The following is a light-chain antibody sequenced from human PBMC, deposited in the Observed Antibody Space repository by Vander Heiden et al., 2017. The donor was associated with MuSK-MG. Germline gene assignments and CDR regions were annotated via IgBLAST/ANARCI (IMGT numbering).Light chain of an antibody. CDR1: NGDVGGYNY. CDR3: SSYAGSNSFV. V-gene: IGLV2-8*01. CDR2: EVT. J-gene: IGLJ2*01. Sequence: QSALTQPPSASGSPGPSVTISCTGTNGDVGGYNYVSWYQQHPAKAPKLMIYEVTKRPSGVPDRFSGSKSGNTASLTVSGLQAEDEADYYCSSYAGSNSFVFGGGTKLTVL.